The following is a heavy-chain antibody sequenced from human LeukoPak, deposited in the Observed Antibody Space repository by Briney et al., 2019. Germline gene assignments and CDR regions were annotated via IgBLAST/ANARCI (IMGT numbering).Heavy chain of an antibody. Sequence: GESLKISCQGSGYNFTNYWIGWVRQAPGQGLEWMGWINTNTGNPTYAQGFTGRFVFSLDTSVSTAYLQICSLKAEDTAVYYCAREDTAMGDAFDIWGQGTMVTVSS. CDR1: GYNFTNYW. V-gene: IGHV7-4-1*01. CDR3: AREDTAMGDAFDI. D-gene: IGHD5-18*01. J-gene: IGHJ3*02. CDR2: INTNTGNP.